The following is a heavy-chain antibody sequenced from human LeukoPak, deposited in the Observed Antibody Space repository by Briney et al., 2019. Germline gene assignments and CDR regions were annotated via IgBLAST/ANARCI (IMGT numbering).Heavy chain of an antibody. CDR1: NVSFSGHY. J-gene: IGHJ4*02. D-gene: IGHD2-2*02. CDR3: ARIEGYCSSASCYTWDYFDY. V-gene: IGHV4-34*01. Sequence: SETLSLTCAVYNVSFSGHYWSWIRQPPGKGLEWIGEINHSGSTNYNPSLKSRVTISVDTSKNQCSLNLRSVTAADTAVYYCARIEGYCSSASCYTWDYFDYWGQGTLVTVSS. CDR2: INHSGST.